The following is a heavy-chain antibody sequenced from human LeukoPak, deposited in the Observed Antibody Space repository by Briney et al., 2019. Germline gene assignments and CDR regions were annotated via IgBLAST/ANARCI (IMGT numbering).Heavy chain of an antibody. CDR1: GFTVSSNY. V-gene: IGHV3-53*01. D-gene: IGHD5-12*01. J-gene: IGHJ4*02. CDR2: IYSGGST. Sequence: PGGSLRLSCAASGFTVSSNYMSWVRQAPGKGLEWVSVIYSGGSTYYADSVRGRFTISRDNSKNTLYLQMNSLRAEDTAVYCCARGGGYRPYDYWGQGTLVTVSS. CDR3: ARGGGYRPYDY.